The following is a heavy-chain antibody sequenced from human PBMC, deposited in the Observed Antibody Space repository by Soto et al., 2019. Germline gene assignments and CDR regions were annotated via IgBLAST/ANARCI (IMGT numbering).Heavy chain of an antibody. CDR3: AREGDCSSTSCYPATPKNYYYYGMDV. J-gene: IGHJ6*02. Sequence: ASVKVSCKASGYTFTSYGISWVRQAPGQGLEWMGWISAYNGNTNYAQKLQGRGTMTTDTSTSTAYMELRRLRSDDTAVYYCAREGDCSSTSCYPATPKNYYYYGMDVWGQGTTVTVSS. V-gene: IGHV1-18*01. CDR2: ISAYNGNT. CDR1: GYTFTSYG. D-gene: IGHD2-2*01.